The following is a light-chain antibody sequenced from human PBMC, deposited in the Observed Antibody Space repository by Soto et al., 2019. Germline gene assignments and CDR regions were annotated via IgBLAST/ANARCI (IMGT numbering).Light chain of an antibody. Sequence: QAVVTQEPSLTVSPGGTVTITCASSTGAVTSSYYPNWFQQKPGQAPRALIYSTSDKHSWTPARFSGSLLGGKAALTLSCVQHDDEAEYYCLRYCGDAQRWVFGAGTKLTVL. V-gene: IGLV7-43*01. CDR2: STS. CDR1: TGAVTSSYY. J-gene: IGLJ3*02. CDR3: LRYCGDAQRWV.